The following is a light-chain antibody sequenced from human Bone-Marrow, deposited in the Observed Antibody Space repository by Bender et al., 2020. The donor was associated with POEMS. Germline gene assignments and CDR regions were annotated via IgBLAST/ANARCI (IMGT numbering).Light chain of an antibody. CDR3: CSYVGSSTFYV. CDR1: SSDVGGYNL. CDR2: EVS. V-gene: IGLV2-23*02. Sequence: QSALTQAASVSGSPGQSITISCTGTSSDVGGYNLVSWYQQHPGKVPKVVIYEVSQRPSGVSSRFSGSKSGNTASLTISGLQAEDEADYYCCSYVGSSTFYVFGSGTKVTVL. J-gene: IGLJ1*01.